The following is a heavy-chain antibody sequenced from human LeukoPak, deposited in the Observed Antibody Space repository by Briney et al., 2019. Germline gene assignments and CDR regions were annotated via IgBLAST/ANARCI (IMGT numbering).Heavy chain of an antibody. Sequence: GASVKVSCKASGYTFTSYAMHWVRQAPGQRLEWMGWINTGNGNTKHSQKFQDRVTITRDTSANTAYMELSSLRSEDTAVYYCAKDREYYGSGTSWFDPWGQGTLVTVSS. CDR2: INTGNGNT. J-gene: IGHJ5*02. D-gene: IGHD3-10*01. CDR1: GYTFTSYA. CDR3: AKDREYYGSGTSWFDP. V-gene: IGHV1-3*04.